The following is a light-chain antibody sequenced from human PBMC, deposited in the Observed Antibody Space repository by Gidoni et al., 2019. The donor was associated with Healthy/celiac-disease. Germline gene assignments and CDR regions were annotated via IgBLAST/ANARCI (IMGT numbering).Light chain of an antibody. CDR1: QSVSSY. Sequence: EIVLTQSPATLSLSPGERATLSCRASQSVSSYLAWYQQKPGQAPRLLIYDASNRATGIPARFSGSGSGTDFTLTISSLEPEDFAVYYCQQRSNWVGTFXXXTKVEIK. V-gene: IGKV3-11*01. CDR2: DAS. J-gene: IGKJ1*01. CDR3: QQRSNWVGT.